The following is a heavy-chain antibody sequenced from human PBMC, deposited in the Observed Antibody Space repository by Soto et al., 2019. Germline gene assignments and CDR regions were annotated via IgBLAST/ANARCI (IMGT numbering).Heavy chain of an antibody. CDR1: GDSVSTNSAT. CDR2: TYYRSKWDY. V-gene: IGHV6-1*01. D-gene: IGHD2-8*01. Sequence: SQTLSLTCAISGDSVSTNSATWAWIRQSPSRGLEWLGRTYYRSKWDYDYAASVKGRININPDTSNNQVSLHLDSVTPDDTAVYYCARLIGNSWLDSWGQGTLVTVSS. CDR3: ARLIGNSWLDS. J-gene: IGHJ5*01.